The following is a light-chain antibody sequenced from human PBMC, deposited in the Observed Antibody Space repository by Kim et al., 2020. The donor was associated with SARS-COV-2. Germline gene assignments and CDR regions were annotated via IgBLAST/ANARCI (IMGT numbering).Light chain of an antibody. CDR1: SGHNSYA. Sequence: ASVKLTCTLSSGHNSYAIAWHQQQPEKGPRYLMKLNSDGSHSKGDGIPDRFSGSSSGAERYLTISSLQSEDEADYYCQTWGTGFWVFGGGTRLTVL. V-gene: IGLV4-69*01. J-gene: IGLJ3*02. CDR3: QTWGTGFWV. CDR2: LNSDGSH.